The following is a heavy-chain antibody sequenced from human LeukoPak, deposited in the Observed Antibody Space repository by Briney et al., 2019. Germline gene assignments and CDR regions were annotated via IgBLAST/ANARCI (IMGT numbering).Heavy chain of an antibody. CDR1: GGSISSYY. J-gene: IGHJ4*02. CDR2: ITGSGGTI. V-gene: IGHV3-11*04. CDR3: ARESFGNYDRRARYFDY. Sequence: LSLTCTVSGGSISSYYWSWIRQPPGKGLEWVSYITGSGGTIYYADSVKGRFTISRDNAKNSLYLQMNNLRAEDTAVYYCARESFGNYDRRARYFDYWGQGTLVTVSS. D-gene: IGHD3-22*01.